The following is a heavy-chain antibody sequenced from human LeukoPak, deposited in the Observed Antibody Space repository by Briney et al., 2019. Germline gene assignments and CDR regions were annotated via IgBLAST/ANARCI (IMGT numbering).Heavy chain of an antibody. CDR3: ARLYSGSVRVFDS. V-gene: IGHV3-7*01. CDR1: AFTFSNYW. CDR2: IKRDESEK. J-gene: IGHJ4*02. D-gene: IGHD6-19*01. Sequence: GGSLRLSCAASAFTFSNYWMSWVRQAPGKGLERVANIKRDESEKFYVDSVKGRFTISRDNAKNSMFLQMNSLRAEDTAVYYCARLYSGSVRVFDSWSQGTLVTVSS.